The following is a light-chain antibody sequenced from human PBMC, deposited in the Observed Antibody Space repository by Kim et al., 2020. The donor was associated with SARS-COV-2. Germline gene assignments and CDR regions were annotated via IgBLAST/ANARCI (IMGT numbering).Light chain of an antibody. CDR1: SSDVGGYNY. Sequence: GTSVTNSWTGTSSDVGGYNYVSWYQQHPGKDPKLMIYDASKRPSGVSSRFSGSKSGNTASVTISGLQAEDEADYYCNSYTSSSTLVFGGGTQLTVL. CDR3: NSYTSSSTLV. V-gene: IGLV2-14*03. CDR2: DAS. J-gene: IGLJ3*02.